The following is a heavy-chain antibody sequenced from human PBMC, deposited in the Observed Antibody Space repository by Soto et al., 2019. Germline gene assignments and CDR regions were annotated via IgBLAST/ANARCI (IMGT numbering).Heavy chain of an antibody. V-gene: IGHV3-48*02. CDR3: ARNYDDFWSGYSPFDY. CDR1: GFTFSSYS. Sequence: EVPLVESGGGLVQPGGSLRLSCAASGFTFSSYSMNWVRQAPGKGLEWVSYISSSSSTIYYADSVKGRFTISRDNAKNSLYLQMNSLRDEDTAVYYCARNYDDFWSGYSPFDYWGQGTLVTVSS. CDR2: ISSSSSTI. D-gene: IGHD3-3*01. J-gene: IGHJ4*02.